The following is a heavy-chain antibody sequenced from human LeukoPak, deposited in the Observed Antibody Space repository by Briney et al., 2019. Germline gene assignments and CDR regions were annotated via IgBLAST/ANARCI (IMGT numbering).Heavy chain of an antibody. CDR1: GFTFSSYA. Sequence: AGFLSLSCAAYGFTFSSYAMSWVRQAPGKGLEWVSAISGSGGSTYYADSVKGRFTIARDNSKNTLYLQMNSLIAEDTAVYYCAKGGYYDSSGYPFDYWGQGTLVTVSS. D-gene: IGHD3-22*01. CDR2: ISGSGGST. CDR3: AKGGYYDSSGYPFDY. V-gene: IGHV3-23*01. J-gene: IGHJ4*02.